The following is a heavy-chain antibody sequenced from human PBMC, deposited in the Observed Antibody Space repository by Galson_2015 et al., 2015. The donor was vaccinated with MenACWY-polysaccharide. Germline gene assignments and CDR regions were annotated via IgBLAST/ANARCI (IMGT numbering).Heavy chain of an antibody. CDR2: ISAYNGNT. Sequence: SVKVSCKASGYTFTSYGISWVRQAPGQGLEWMGWISAYNGNTNYAQKLQGRVTMTTDTSTSTAYMELRSLRSDDTAVYYCARDTARGVICRYFDLWGRGTRVTVSS. D-gene: IGHD3-10*01. V-gene: IGHV1-18*01. CDR3: ARDTARGVICRYFDL. J-gene: IGHJ2*01. CDR1: GYTFTSYG.